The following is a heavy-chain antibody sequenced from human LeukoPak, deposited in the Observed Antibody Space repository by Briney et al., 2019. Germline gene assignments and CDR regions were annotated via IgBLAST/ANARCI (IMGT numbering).Heavy chain of an antibody. V-gene: IGHV3-48*04. J-gene: IGHJ6*02. CDR2: ISDSGRTI. CDR1: GFTFSSYG. CDR3: ASQYYYAMDV. Sequence: GGSLRLSCAASGFTFSSYGMHWVRQAPGKGLEWVSHISDSGRTIYYADSVKGRFTISRDNAKNSLYLQMNSLRAEDTAVYYCASQYYYAMDVWGQGTTVTVSS.